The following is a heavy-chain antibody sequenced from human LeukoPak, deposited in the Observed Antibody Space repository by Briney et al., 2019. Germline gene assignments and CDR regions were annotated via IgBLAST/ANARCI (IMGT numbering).Heavy chain of an antibody. CDR2: IYYSGST. D-gene: IGHD6-19*01. CDR3: ARDHSSGWYNDAFDI. CDR1: GGSISSYY. V-gene: IGHV4-59*01. J-gene: IGHJ3*02. Sequence: SETLSLTCTVSGGSISSYYWSWIRQPPGKGLEWIGYIYYSGSTNYNPSLKSRVTMSVDTSKNQFSLKLSSVTAADTAVYYCARDHSSGWYNDAFDIWGQGTMVTVSS.